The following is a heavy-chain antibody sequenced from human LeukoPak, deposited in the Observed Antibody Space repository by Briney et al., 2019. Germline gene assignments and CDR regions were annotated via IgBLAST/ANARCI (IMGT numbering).Heavy chain of an antibody. Sequence: GASVKVSCKASGYTFTSYGISWVRQAPGQGLEWMGGIIPIFGTANYAQKFQGRVTITADESTSTAYMELSSLRSEDTAVYYCARGRAHDFWSGYYDYFDYWGQGTLVTVSS. D-gene: IGHD3-3*01. CDR2: IIPIFGTA. CDR3: ARGRAHDFWSGYYDYFDY. V-gene: IGHV1-69*13. J-gene: IGHJ4*02. CDR1: GYTFTSYG.